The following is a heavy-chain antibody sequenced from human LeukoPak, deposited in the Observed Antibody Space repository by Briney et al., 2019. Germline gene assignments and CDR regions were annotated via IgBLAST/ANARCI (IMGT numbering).Heavy chain of an antibody. V-gene: IGHV3-7*01. CDR2: IKQDGSEK. CDR3: ARVESSSTSWYYGSGSYFLGEFDY. D-gene: IGHD3-10*01. CDR1: GFTFSSYW. Sequence: GGSLRLSCAASGFTFSSYWMSWVRQAPGKGLEWVANIKQDGSEKYYMDSVKGRFTISRDNAKNSLYLQMNSLRAEDTAVYYCARVESSSTSWYYGSGSYFLGEFDYWGQGTLVTVSS. J-gene: IGHJ4*02.